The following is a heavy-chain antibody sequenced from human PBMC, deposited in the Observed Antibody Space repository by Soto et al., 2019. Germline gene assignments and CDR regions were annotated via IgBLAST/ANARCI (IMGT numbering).Heavy chain of an antibody. D-gene: IGHD1-7*01. CDR2: IKSKTDGGTT. CDR1: GFTFSNAW. V-gene: IGHV3-15*01. J-gene: IGHJ4*02. CDR3: TTALSTGTTFYYFDY. Sequence: GGSLRLSCAASGFTFSNAWMSWVRQAPGKGLEWVGRIKSKTDGGTTDYAAPVKGRFTISRDDSKNTLYLQMNSLKTEDTAVYYCTTALSTGTTFYYFDYWGQGTLVTVSS.